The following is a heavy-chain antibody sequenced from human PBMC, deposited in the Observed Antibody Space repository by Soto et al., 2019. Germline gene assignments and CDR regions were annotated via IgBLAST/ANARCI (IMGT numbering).Heavy chain of an antibody. CDR2: ISAYNGNT. CDR1: GYTFTSYG. D-gene: IGHD2-21*02. V-gene: IGHV1-18*04. CDR3: ARAYCGGDCYSPTIDY. Sequence: VQLVQSGAEVKKPGASVKVSCKASGYTFTSYGISWVRQAAGQGLEWMGWISAYNGNTNYAQKLQGRVTMTTDTSTSTAYMELRSLRSDDTAVYYCARAYCGGDCYSPTIDYWGQGTLVTVSS. J-gene: IGHJ4*02.